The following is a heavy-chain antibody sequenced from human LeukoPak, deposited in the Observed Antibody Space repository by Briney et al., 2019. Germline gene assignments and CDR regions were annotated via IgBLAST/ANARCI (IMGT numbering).Heavy chain of an antibody. CDR3: ARRAPGGHDY. J-gene: IGHJ4*02. CDR2: IYYSGST. Sequence: SETLSLTCTVSGGSISSGGYYWSWIRQHPGKGLEWIGYIYYSGSTYYNPSLKSRVTISVDTSKNQFSLKLSSVTAADTAAYYCARRAPGGHDYWGQGTLVTVSS. D-gene: IGHD3-16*01. CDR1: GGSISSGGYY. V-gene: IGHV4-31*03.